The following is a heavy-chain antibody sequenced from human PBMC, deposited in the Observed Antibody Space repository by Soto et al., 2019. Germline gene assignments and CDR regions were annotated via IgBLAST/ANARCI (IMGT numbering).Heavy chain of an antibody. CDR3: ARAGRYGSGSYYLVTDY. CDR2: IIPIFGTA. CDR1: GGTFSSYA. V-gene: IGHV1-69*01. Sequence: QVQLVQSGAEVKKPGSSVKVSCKASGGTFSSYAISWVRQAPGQGLEWMGGIIPIFGTANYAQKFQGRVTITADESTSTAYMELSSLSSEDTAVYYCARAGRYGSGSYYLVTDYWGQGTLVTVSS. J-gene: IGHJ4*02. D-gene: IGHD3-10*01.